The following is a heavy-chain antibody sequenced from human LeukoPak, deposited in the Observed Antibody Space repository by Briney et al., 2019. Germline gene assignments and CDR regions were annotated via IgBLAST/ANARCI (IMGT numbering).Heavy chain of an antibody. J-gene: IGHJ4*02. CDR1: GFTVSSNY. CDR3: ARDTGHSNYDY. D-gene: IGHD4-11*01. Sequence: GGSLRLSCAASGFTVSSNYMSWVRQAPGKGLEWVSVIYSGGSTYYADSVKGRFTISRDNAKNTLYLQMNSLRADDTAMYYCARDTGHSNYDYWGQGTLVTVSS. CDR2: IYSGGST. V-gene: IGHV3-66*01.